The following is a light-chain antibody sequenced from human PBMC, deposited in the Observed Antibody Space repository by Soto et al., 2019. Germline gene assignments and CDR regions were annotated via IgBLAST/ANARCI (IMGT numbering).Light chain of an antibody. V-gene: IGLV2-14*01. J-gene: IGLJ1*01. CDR1: SSDVGGYNY. Sequence: QSVLTQPASVSGSPLRSITISCTGTSSDVGGYNYVSWYQQHPGKAPKLMIYDVSNRPSGVSNRFSGSKSGNTASLTISGLQAEDEADYYCSSYKSSSSVFGTGTKVTFL. CDR2: DVS. CDR3: SSYKSSSSV.